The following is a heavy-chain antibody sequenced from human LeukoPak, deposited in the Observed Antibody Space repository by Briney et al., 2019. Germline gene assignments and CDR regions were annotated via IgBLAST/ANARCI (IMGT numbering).Heavy chain of an antibody. D-gene: IGHD1-26*01. Sequence: GESLKISCKGSGYSFTSYWIGWVRQMPGKGLEWMGIIYPGDSDTRYSPSFQGQVTISADKSISTAYLQWSSLKASDTAMYYCARLRLKWEVRDVFDIWGQGTMVTVSS. CDR1: GYSFTSYW. J-gene: IGHJ3*02. CDR3: ARLRLKWEVRDVFDI. CDR2: IYPGDSDT. V-gene: IGHV5-51*01.